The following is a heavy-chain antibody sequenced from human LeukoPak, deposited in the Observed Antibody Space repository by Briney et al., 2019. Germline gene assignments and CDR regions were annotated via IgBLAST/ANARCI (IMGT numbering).Heavy chain of an antibody. CDR1: GGSISSGGYS. CDR3: ARESPVEYQLLD. Sequence: SQTLSLTCTVSGGSISSGGYSWSWIRQHPGKSLEWIGYIYYSGSTYYNPPLKSRLTISVDTSTNQYSLKLSSVTAADTAVYYCARESPVEYQLLDWGQGTLVTVSS. V-gene: IGHV4-31*03. J-gene: IGHJ4*02. D-gene: IGHD2-2*01. CDR2: IYYSGST.